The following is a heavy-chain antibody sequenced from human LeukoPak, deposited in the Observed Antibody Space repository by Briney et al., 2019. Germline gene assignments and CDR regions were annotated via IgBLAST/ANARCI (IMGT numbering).Heavy chain of an antibody. V-gene: IGHV1-69-2*01. CDR2: VDPEDGET. CDR1: GFPFTDYY. D-gene: IGHD3-3*01. Sequence: SCKVSGFPFTDYYMHWVQQAPGKGLGWMGLVDPEDGETIYAEKSQGRVTITADTSTDTAYMELSSLRSEDTAVYYCATEGTIFGGEFDYWGQGTLVTVSS. J-gene: IGHJ4*02. CDR3: ATEGTIFGGEFDY.